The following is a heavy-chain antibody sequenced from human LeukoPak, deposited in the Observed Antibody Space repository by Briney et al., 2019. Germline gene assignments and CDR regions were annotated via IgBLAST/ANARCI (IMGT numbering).Heavy chain of an antibody. CDR3: ARHNHDWGWDF. Sequence: GRPLRLSCAASGFIFSYYGMPWVRQAPGKGLEWLAVIWPDGTIQYYADPVKGRFTISRDNSKNTLYLQLTGLRADDSAVYYYARHNHDWGWDFWGQGAQVTVSS. CDR2: IWPDGTIQ. CDR1: GFIFSYYG. D-gene: IGHD2-8*02. V-gene: IGHV3-33*01. J-gene: IGHJ4*02.